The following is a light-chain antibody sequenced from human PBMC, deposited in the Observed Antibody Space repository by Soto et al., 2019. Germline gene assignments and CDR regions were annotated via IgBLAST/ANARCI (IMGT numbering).Light chain of an antibody. CDR3: QQTRGAPRT. CDR1: QPISSS. J-gene: IGKJ2*01. CDR2: AAS. Sequence: DIQMTQSPESLSASVGDRVAITCRASQPISSSLNWYQQKPGQAPTLLIYAASNLQSGVPSRFSGSGSGTDFTLTISSLELEDFATYYCQQTRGAPRTFGPGTKLEIK. V-gene: IGKV1-39*01.